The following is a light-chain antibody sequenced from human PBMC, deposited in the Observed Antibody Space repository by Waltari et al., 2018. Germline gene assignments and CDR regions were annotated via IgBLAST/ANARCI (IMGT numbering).Light chain of an antibody. CDR3: QQYNSYSIT. CDR1: QTISSW. Sequence: DIQMTQSPSTLSASVGDRVTITCRASQTISSWLAWYQQQPGKAPRLLIYRASTLESGVPSRFSGSGPGTEFTLTISSLQPDDFATYYCQQYNSYSITFGQGTRLEIK. J-gene: IGKJ5*01. V-gene: IGKV1-5*03. CDR2: RAS.